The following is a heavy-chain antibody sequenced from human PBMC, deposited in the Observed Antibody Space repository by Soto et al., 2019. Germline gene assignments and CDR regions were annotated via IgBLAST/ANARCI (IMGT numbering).Heavy chain of an antibody. J-gene: IGHJ6*02. Sequence: GGSLRLSCAASGFTFSSYAMHWVRQAPGKGLEWVAVISYDGSNKYYADSVKGRFTISRDNSKNTLYLQMNSLRAEDTAVYYCAISPNGGPPYYYYYGMDVWGQGTTVTVSS. CDR2: ISYDGSNK. CDR3: AISPNGGPPYYYYYGMDV. V-gene: IGHV3-30-3*01. D-gene: IGHD4-17*01. CDR1: GFTFSSYA.